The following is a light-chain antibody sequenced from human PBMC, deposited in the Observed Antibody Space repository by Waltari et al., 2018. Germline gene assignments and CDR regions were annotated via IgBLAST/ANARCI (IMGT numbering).Light chain of an antibody. CDR3: QSYVRLPAT. J-gene: IGKJ1*01. CDR2: DAS. Sequence: EIVLTQSPGTLSLSPGERATLPCRASQSVSKYLAWYQQKPGQAPRLLIYDASIRVTGVPDRFSGSGSGTDFSLTISRLEPEDFAGYYCQSYVRLPATFGQGTKVEIK. V-gene: IGKV3D-20*02. CDR1: QSVSKY.